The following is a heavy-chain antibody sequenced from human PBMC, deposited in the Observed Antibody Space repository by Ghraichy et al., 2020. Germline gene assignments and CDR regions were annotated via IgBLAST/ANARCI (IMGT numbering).Heavy chain of an antibody. Sequence: SETLSLTCTVSGGSISSGGYYWSWIRQHPGKGLEWIGYIYYSGSTYYNPSLKSRVTISVDTSKNQFSLKLSSVTAADTAVYYCARKQKALKLYSSSYYYYYGMDVWGQGTTVTVSS. V-gene: IGHV4-31*03. CDR1: GGSISSGGYY. D-gene: IGHD6-6*01. CDR3: ARKQKALKLYSSSYYYYYGMDV. J-gene: IGHJ6*02. CDR2: IYYSGST.